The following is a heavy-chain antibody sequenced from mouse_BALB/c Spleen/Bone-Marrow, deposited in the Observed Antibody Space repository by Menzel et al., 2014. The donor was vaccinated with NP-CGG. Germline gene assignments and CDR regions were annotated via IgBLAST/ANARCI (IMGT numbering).Heavy chain of an antibody. D-gene: IGHD1-1*01. Sequence: EVQRVESGGGLVQPGGSLRLSCATSGFTFTDYYMSWVRQTPGKALEWLGFIRNKANGYTADYSVSVKGRFTISRDNSQYILYLQMNTLRAEDSATYYCARDENYDIYWYFDVWGAGTTVTVSS. CDR3: ARDENYDIYWYFDV. V-gene: IGHV7-3*02. CDR1: GFTFTDYY. J-gene: IGHJ1*01. CDR2: IRNKANGYTA.